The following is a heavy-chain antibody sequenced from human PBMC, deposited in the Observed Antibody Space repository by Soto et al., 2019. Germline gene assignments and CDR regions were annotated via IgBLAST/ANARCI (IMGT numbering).Heavy chain of an antibody. CDR3: AISVTTLYYFDY. J-gene: IGHJ4*02. V-gene: IGHV3-23*01. CDR1: GFTFSSYA. Sequence: VGSLRLSCAASGFTFSSYAMSWVRQAPGKGLEWVSAISGSGGSTYYADSVKGRFTISKDKSKNTLYLQMNGLRAEDTAVYYCAISVTTLYYFDYWGQGTLVTVSS. D-gene: IGHD4-17*01. CDR2: ISGSGGST.